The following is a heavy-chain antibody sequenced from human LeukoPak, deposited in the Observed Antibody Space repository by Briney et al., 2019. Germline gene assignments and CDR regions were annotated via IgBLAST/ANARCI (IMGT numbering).Heavy chain of an antibody. V-gene: IGHV3-72*01. CDR3: ARRGPDRALDY. CDR2: IRDKSNGYTT. D-gene: IGHD1-26*01. J-gene: IGHJ4*02. CDR1: GFSFSDYP. Sequence: GGSLKLSCGGSGFSFSDYPMNWFRQAPGKGPEWVARIRDKSNGYTTEYAASVRNRFIISRDDSKNSLYFQLNSLKSEDTAVYYCARRGPDRALDYWGQGTMVTVSS.